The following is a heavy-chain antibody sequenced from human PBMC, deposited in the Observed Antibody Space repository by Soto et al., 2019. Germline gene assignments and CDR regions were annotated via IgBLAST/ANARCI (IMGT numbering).Heavy chain of an antibody. D-gene: IGHD2-15*01. Sequence: QVQLVQSGAEVKKPGASVNVSCKASGYTFTGYYIHWVRQAPGQGLEWMGWINPNSGGTKYAPKLQGRVTETSETSISTTYMELSGLRSDDTAVYYCARVEENFGGGSCFSKFDYWGLGTLVTVSS. V-gene: IGHV1-2*02. J-gene: IGHJ4*02. CDR2: INPNSGGT. CDR1: GYTFTGYY. CDR3: ARVEENFGGGSCFSKFDY.